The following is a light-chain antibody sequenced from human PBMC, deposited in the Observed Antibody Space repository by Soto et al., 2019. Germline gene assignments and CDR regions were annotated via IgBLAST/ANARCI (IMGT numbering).Light chain of an antibody. CDR3: ASYRSGPLYV. V-gene: IGLV2-14*03. CDR2: DFT. Sequence: LTQPASVSGSPGQSITISCTGISADVSTSNFVSWYQHHPGKGPRLILYDFTHRPSGISDRFSGSKSGDTASLTISGLRAEDEADYYCASYRSGPLYVFGTGTKVTVL. J-gene: IGLJ1*01. CDR1: SADVSTSNF.